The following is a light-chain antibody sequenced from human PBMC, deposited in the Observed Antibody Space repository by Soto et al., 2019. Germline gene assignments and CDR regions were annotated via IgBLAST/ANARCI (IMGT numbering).Light chain of an antibody. CDR3: QHDRTS. CDR1: QSVSSSY. Sequence: EIVLTQSPGTLSLSPGERATLSCRASQSVSSSYLAWYQQKPGQAPRQLIYGASSRATGIPDRFSGSGSGTDFTLTITRREPEDFAVDYCQHDRTSFGGGTRVEIK. J-gene: IGKJ4*01. CDR2: GAS. V-gene: IGKV3-20*01.